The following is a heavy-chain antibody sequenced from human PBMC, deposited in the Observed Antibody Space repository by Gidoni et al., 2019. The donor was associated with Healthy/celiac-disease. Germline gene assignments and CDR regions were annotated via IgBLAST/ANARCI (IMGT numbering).Heavy chain of an antibody. Sequence: QVQLVQSGPEVTKAGSSVQVSCQASGGTFSSYAISWVRQAPGQGLAWMGGIIPIFGTANNAQKFKGRVTRTADESTSTAYMELSSLRSEDTAVYYCARGRTRGGPFDPWGQGTLVTVSS. CDR3: ARGRTRGGPFDP. J-gene: IGHJ5*02. D-gene: IGHD2-15*01. V-gene: IGHV1-69*01. CDR1: GGTFSSYA. CDR2: IIPIFGTA.